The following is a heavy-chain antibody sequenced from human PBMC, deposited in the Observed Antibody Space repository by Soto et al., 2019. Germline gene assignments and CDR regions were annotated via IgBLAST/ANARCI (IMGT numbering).Heavy chain of an antibody. CDR1: GFTVSSNY. Sequence: GGSLRLSCAASGFTVSSNYMSWVRQAPGKGLEWVSVIYSGGSTYYADSVKGRFTISRDNSKNTLYLQMNSLRAEDTAVYYCARLSWGMATIVFDYWGQGTLVTVSS. V-gene: IGHV3-53*01. J-gene: IGHJ4*02. CDR2: IYSGGST. CDR3: ARLSWGMATIVFDY. D-gene: IGHD5-12*01.